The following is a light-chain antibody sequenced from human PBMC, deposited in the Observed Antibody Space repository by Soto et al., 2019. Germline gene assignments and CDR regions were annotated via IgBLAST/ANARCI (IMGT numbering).Light chain of an antibody. J-gene: IGKJ5*01. CDR3: HQYGNSAPIT. V-gene: IGKV3-20*01. CDR1: QSVSSNY. CDR2: GAS. Sequence: EIVLTQSPGTLSLSPGERATLSCRASQSVSSNYLAWYQQKPGQAPSLLIYGASSRATGIPDRFSGSGSGTDFTLTISSLEPEDFGMYFCHQYGNSAPITFGQGTRVEIK.